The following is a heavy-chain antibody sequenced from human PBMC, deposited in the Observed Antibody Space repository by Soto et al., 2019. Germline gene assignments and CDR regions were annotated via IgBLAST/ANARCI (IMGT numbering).Heavy chain of an antibody. Sequence: QVQLVEYGGGVVQPGRSLRLSCAASGFTFSSYGMHWVRQAPGKGLEWVAVIWYDGSNKYYADSVKGRFTISRDNSKNTLYLQMNSLRAEDTAVYYCARENYGSGSYLDVWGQGTTVTVSS. CDR2: IWYDGSNK. CDR3: ARENYGSGSYLDV. CDR1: GFTFSSYG. V-gene: IGHV3-33*01. J-gene: IGHJ6*02. D-gene: IGHD3-10*01.